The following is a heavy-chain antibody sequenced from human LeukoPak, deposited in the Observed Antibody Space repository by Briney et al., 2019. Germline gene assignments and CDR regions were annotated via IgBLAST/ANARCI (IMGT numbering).Heavy chain of an antibody. CDR2: IKEDGSEK. CDR1: GFTFNNYW. Sequence: EGSLRLSCAASGFTFNNYWMTWVRQAPGKGLEWVAGIKEDGSEKFYVDSVKGRFTISRDNSKNSVYLQMDSLRVEDTAVYYCVRAGWELDYWGQGTLVTVSS. D-gene: IGHD1-26*01. V-gene: IGHV3-7*01. CDR3: VRAGWELDY. J-gene: IGHJ4*02.